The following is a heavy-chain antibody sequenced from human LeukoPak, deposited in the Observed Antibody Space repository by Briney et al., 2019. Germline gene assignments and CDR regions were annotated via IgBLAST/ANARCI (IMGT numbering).Heavy chain of an antibody. D-gene: IGHD5-24*01. CDR2: IKQDGSEK. Sequence: GGSLRLSCAASGFTFSSYWMSWVRQTPGKGLEWVANIKQDGSEKYYVDSVMGRFTISRDNAKNSLDLQMSSLRAEDTAVYYCASGYRTFDYRGQGTLVTVSS. CDR3: ASGYRTFDY. CDR1: GFTFSSYW. J-gene: IGHJ4*02. V-gene: IGHV3-7*03.